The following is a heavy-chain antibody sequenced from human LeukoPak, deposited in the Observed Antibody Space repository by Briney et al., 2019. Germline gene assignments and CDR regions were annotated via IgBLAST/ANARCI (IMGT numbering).Heavy chain of an antibody. CDR3: ARVTTYYYDSSGPPGGMDV. Sequence: PSETLSLTCTVSGGSISSYYWSWIRPPPGKGLEWIGYIYYSGSTNYNPSLKSRVTISVDTSKNQFSLKLSSVTAADTAVYYCARVTTYYYDSSGPPGGMDVWGQGTAVTVSS. D-gene: IGHD3-22*01. J-gene: IGHJ6*02. CDR2: IYYSGST. V-gene: IGHV4-59*01. CDR1: GGSISSYY.